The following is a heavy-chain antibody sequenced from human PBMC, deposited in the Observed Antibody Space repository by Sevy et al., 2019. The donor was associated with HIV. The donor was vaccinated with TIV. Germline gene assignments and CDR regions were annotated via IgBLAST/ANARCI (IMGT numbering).Heavy chain of an antibody. J-gene: IGHJ6*02. CDR3: ARRIEGYCSGGSCYGDYYYYGMDV. CDR1: GYTFTSYG. D-gene: IGHD2-15*01. V-gene: IGHV1-18*01. CDR2: ISAYNGNT. Sequence: ASVKVSCKASGYTFTSYGISWVRRAPGQGLEWMGWISAYNGNTNYAQKLQGRVTMTTDTSTSTAYMELRSLRSDDTAVYYCARRIEGYCSGGSCYGDYYYYGMDVWGQGTTVTVSS.